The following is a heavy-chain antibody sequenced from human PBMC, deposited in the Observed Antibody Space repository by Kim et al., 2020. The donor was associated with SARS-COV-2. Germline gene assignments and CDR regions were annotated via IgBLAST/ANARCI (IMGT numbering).Heavy chain of an antibody. D-gene: IGHD3-10*01. J-gene: IGHJ4*02. CDR3: AKDRGITMVRGVTSFDY. V-gene: IGHV3-23*01. Sequence: VKGRFTIPRDNSKNTLYLQMNSLRAEDTAVYYCAKDRGITMVRGVTSFDYWGQGTLVTVSS.